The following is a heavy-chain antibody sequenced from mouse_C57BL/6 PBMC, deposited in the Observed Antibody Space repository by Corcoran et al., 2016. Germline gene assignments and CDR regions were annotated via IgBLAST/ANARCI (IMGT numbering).Heavy chain of an antibody. Sequence: QIQLVQSGPELKKPGETVKISCKASGYTFTTYGMSWVKQAPGKGLKWMGWINTYSGVPTYADDFKGRFAFSLETSASTAYLQINNLKNEDTATYFCAREGIYYDYDDFDYWGQGTTLTVSS. D-gene: IGHD2-4*01. CDR1: GYTFTTYG. J-gene: IGHJ2*01. CDR2: INTYSGVP. CDR3: AREGIYYDYDDFDY. V-gene: IGHV9-3*01.